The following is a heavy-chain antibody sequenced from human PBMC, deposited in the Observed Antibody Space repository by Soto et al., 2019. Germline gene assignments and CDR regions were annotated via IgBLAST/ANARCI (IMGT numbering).Heavy chain of an antibody. CDR3: AREGGSGYLY. J-gene: IGHJ4*02. CDR1: GGTFSSYT. V-gene: IGHV1-69*08. D-gene: IGHD5-12*01. Sequence: QVQLVQSGAEVKKPGSSVKDACKASGGTFSSYTISWVRHAPEQGLEWMGRIIPILGIANYAQKFQGRVTITADKSTSTAYMELSSLRSEDTAVYYCAREGGSGYLYWGQGTLVTVSS. CDR2: IIPILGIA.